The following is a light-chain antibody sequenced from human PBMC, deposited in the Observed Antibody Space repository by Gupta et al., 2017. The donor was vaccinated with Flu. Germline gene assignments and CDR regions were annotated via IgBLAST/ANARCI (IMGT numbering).Light chain of an antibody. J-gene: IGLJ2*01. Sequence: QSVLTQPPSASGTPGQTVTISCFGGPPNIGCDIVNWYQQFPGTAPRLLIFNNNQRPSGVPDRFSGSKSGTSASLVISGLQSEDECDYFCQAWDVSRKGPVFGGGTRLTVL. CDR3: QAWDVSRKGPV. CDR2: NNN. CDR1: PPNIGCDI. V-gene: IGLV1-44*01.